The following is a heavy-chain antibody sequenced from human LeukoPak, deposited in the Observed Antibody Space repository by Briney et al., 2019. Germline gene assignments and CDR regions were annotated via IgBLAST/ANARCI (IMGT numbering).Heavy chain of an antibody. J-gene: IGHJ3*02. V-gene: IGHV1-3*01. D-gene: IGHD6-19*01. Sequence: GASVKVSCKASGGTFSSYAISWVRQAPGQRLEWMGWINAGNGNTKYSQKFQGRVTITRDTSASTAYMELSSLRSEDTAVYYCAAPYSSGWYRDPFSAFDIWGQGTMVTVSP. CDR2: INAGNGNT. CDR1: GGTFSSYA. CDR3: AAPYSSGWYRDPFSAFDI.